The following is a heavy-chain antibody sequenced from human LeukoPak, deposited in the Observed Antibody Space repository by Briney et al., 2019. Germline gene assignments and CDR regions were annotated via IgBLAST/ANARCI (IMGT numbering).Heavy chain of an antibody. CDR2: IYYSGST. Sequence: SETLSLTCTVSGGSVSSDSYYWSWIRQPPGKGLEWIGYIYYSGSTNYNPSLKSRVTISVDTSKNQFSLKLSSVTAADTAVYYCARYYDSSGYSFDYWGQGTLVTVSS. CDR1: GGSVSSDSYY. J-gene: IGHJ4*02. CDR3: ARYYDSSGYSFDY. D-gene: IGHD3-22*01. V-gene: IGHV4-61*01.